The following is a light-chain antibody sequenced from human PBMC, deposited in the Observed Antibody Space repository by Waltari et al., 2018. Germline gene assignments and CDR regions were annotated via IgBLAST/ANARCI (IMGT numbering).Light chain of an antibody. CDR1: SSNIGSNY. Sequence: QSVLTQPPSASGTPGQRVTISCSGSSSNIGSNYVYWYQQLPGTAPKLLIYRKNQRPSGVPDRVSGSKSGTSASLAISGLRSEDEADYYCAAWDDSLSGVVFGGGTKLTVL. CDR3: AAWDDSLSGVV. V-gene: IGLV1-47*01. J-gene: IGLJ2*01. CDR2: RKN.